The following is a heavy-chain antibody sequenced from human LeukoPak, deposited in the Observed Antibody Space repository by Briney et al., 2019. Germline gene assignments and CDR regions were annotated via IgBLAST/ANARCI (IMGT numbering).Heavy chain of an antibody. CDR3: ARELRGSGFDP. V-gene: IGHV3-48*03. CDR1: GFTLSSYE. Sequence: GGSLRLSCEASGFTLSSYEMNWVRQAPGKGLEWVSYISRDSSTMDYSDSVKGRFTISRGNARNSLYLQLNSLTADDTAVYYCARELRGSGFDPWGQGTLVTVSA. J-gene: IGHJ5*02. D-gene: IGHD6-19*01. CDR2: ISRDSSTM.